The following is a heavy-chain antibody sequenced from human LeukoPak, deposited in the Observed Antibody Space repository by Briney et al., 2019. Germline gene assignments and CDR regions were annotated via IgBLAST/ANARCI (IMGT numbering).Heavy chain of an antibody. CDR2: INHSGST. CDR1: GGSFSGYY. D-gene: IGHD6-19*01. Sequence: SETLSLTCAVYGGSFSGYYWSWIRQPPGKGLEWIGEINHSGSTNYNPSLKSRVTISVDTSKNQFSLKLSSVTAADTAVYYCARRGSLWPYSSGWSNFDYWGQGTLVTVSS. V-gene: IGHV4-34*01. CDR3: ARRGSLWPYSSGWSNFDY. J-gene: IGHJ4*02.